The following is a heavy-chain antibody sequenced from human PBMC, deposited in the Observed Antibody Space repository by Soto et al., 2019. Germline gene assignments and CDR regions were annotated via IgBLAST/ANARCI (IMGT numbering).Heavy chain of an antibody. CDR3: ARDVAYGMDV. Sequence: PSETLSLTCAVSGGSISSSNWWSWVRQPPGKGLEWIGYIYYSGSTYYNPSLKSRVTISVDTSKNQFSLKLSSVTAADTAVYYCARDVAYGMDVWGQGTTVTVSS. CDR1: GGSISSSNW. CDR2: IYYSGST. D-gene: IGHD2-15*01. V-gene: IGHV4-4*02. J-gene: IGHJ6*02.